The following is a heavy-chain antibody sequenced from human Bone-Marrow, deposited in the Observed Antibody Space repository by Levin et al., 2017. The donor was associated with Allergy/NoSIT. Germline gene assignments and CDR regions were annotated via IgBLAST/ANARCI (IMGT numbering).Heavy chain of an antibody. CDR1: GVSINNYF. CDR2: IYSTASS. Sequence: KAGGSLRLSCNVSGVSINNYFWSWIRQPPGKGLEWIGYIYSTASSSYNPSLKNRVTMSIETSKNQVSLKLRSVTAADTAVYYCARAGDWESSVWYGTEDYAMEFWGQGTTVTVSS. CDR3: ARAGDWESSVWYGTEDYAMEF. D-gene: IGHD6-19*01. V-gene: IGHV4-59*01. J-gene: IGHJ6*02.